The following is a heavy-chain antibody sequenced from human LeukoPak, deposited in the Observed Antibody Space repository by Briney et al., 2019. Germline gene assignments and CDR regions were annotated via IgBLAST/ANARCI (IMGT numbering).Heavy chain of an antibody. J-gene: IGHJ4*02. CDR3: ARGVFGVDPFDY. CDR2: IIPIFGTA. D-gene: IGHD3-3*01. Sequence: VASVKVSCKASGGTFSSYAISWVRQAPGQGLDWWGGIIPIFGTANYAQKFQGRVTITTDESTSTAYMELSSLRSEDTAAYYCARGVFGVDPFDYWGQGTLVTVSS. CDR1: GGTFSSYA. V-gene: IGHV1-69*05.